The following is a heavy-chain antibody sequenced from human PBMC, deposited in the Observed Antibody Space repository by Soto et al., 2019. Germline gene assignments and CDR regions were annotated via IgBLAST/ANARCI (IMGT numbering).Heavy chain of an antibody. J-gene: IGHJ3*02. V-gene: IGHV3-30*18. CDR3: AKDSGTGTDAFDI. CDR1: GFTFSSYS. Sequence: GGSLRLSCAASGFTFSSYSMNWVRQAPGKGLEWVAVISYDGSNKYYADSVKGRFTISRDNSKNTLYLQMNSLRAEDTAVYYCAKDSGTGTDAFDIWGQGTMVTVS. D-gene: IGHD1-1*01. CDR2: ISYDGSNK.